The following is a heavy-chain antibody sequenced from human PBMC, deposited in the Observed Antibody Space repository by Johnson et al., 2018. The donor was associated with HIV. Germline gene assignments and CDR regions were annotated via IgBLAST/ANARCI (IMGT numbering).Heavy chain of an antibody. CDR3: ARGSGGIVGAQDI. J-gene: IGHJ3*02. Sequence: VQLVESGGGLVQPGGSLRLSCAASGFTFNSYWMSWVRQAPGKGLEWVANIKQAGSNKYYADSVKGRFTISRDNSKNTLYLQMNSLRADDTAVYYCARGSGGIVGAQDIWGQGTMVTVSS. CDR2: IKQAGSNK. CDR1: GFTFNSYW. D-gene: IGHD1-26*01. V-gene: IGHV3-7*01.